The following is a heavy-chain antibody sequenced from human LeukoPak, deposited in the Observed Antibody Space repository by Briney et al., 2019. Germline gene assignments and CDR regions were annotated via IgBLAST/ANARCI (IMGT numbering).Heavy chain of an antibody. V-gene: IGHV6-1*01. CDR1: GDSVSRNSAA. CDR3: ARLHCTRTSCYVGV. J-gene: IGHJ6*02. CDR2: TYYRSKWSN. D-gene: IGHD2-2*01. Sequence: SQTLSLTCDISGDSVSRNSAAWNWIRQSPSRGLEWLGRTYYRSKWSNDYAVSVKSRITINPDTSKNQFSLQLSSVIPEDTAVYFCARLHCTRTSCYVGVWGQGTTVTVSS.